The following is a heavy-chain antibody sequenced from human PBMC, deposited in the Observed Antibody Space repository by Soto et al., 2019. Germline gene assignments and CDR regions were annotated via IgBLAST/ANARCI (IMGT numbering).Heavy chain of an antibody. CDR2: IYYSGST. Sequence: SETLSLTCTVSCGSVSSGDYYWSWIRQPPGKGLEWIGYIYYSGSTYYNPSLKSRVTISVDTSKNQFSLKLSSVTAADTAVYYCARLVYDSSGYRPGWGQGTLVTVSS. D-gene: IGHD3-22*01. V-gene: IGHV4-30-4*01. J-gene: IGHJ4*02. CDR1: CGSVSSGDYY. CDR3: ARLVYDSSGYRPG.